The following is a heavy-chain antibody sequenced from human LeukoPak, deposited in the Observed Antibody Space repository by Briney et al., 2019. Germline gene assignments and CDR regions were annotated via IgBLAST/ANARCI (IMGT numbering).Heavy chain of an antibody. CDR3: ARNASDSGTSYFAS. CDR1: GGSISSGTYY. V-gene: IGHV4-39*01. Sequence: PSETLSLTCTVSGGSISSGTYYWGWVRQPPGKGLEWIGSIYGGSTSYNPSLKSRVTIYVDRFKNQFSLTLHLLTAGDTAVYFCARNASDSGTSYFASWGKGPRATASS. D-gene: IGHD1-26*01. J-gene: IGHJ4*02. CDR2: IYGGST.